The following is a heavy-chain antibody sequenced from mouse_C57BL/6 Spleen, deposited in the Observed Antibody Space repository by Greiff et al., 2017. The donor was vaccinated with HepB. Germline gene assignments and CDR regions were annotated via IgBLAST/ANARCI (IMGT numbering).Heavy chain of an antibody. CDR2: ISDGGSYT. J-gene: IGHJ4*01. CDR1: GFTFSSYA. Sequence: EVMLVESGGGLVKPGGSLKLSCAASGFTFSSYAMSWVRQTPEKRLEWVATISDGGSYTYYPDNVKGRFTISRDNAKNNLYLQMSHLKSEDTAMYYCARTYYSTYYAMDYWGQGTSVTVSS. D-gene: IGHD2-5*01. V-gene: IGHV5-4*03. CDR3: ARTYYSTYYAMDY.